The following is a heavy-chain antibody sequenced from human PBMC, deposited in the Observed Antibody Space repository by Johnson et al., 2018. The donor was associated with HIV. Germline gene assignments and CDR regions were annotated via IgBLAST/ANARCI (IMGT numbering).Heavy chain of an antibody. CDR2: IGTAGDT. Sequence: VQLVESGGGLVQPGGSLRLSCAASGFTFSSYDMHWVRQATGKGLEWVSAIGTAGDTYYPGSVKGRFTISRENAKNSLYLQMNSLTAGDTAVYYCARAKGIRGAEGWAFDMWGQGTLVTVSS. CDR3: ARAKGIRGAEGWAFDM. CDR1: GFTFSSYD. V-gene: IGHV3-13*01. J-gene: IGHJ3*02. D-gene: IGHD3-10*01.